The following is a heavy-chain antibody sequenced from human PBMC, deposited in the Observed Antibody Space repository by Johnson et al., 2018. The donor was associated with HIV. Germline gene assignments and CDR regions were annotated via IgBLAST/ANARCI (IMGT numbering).Heavy chain of an antibody. Sequence: QVQLVESGGGVVQPGRSLRLSCAASGFTFSSYGMHWVRQAPGKGLEWVAVISYDGSNKYYADSVKGRFTISRDNSKNTLYLQMNSLRAEDTALYYCAKDTSPSTVTGAFDIWGQGTVVTVSS. D-gene: IGHD4-17*01. CDR1: GFTFSSYG. V-gene: IGHV3-30*18. CDR2: ISYDGSNK. J-gene: IGHJ3*02. CDR3: AKDTSPSTVTGAFDI.